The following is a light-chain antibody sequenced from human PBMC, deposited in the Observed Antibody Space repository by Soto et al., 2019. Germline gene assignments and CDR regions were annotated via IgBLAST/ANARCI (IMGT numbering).Light chain of an antibody. CDR1: SSNIGAGYD. CDR2: GNT. CDR3: QSYDSSLSAVV. V-gene: IGLV1-40*01. J-gene: IGLJ2*01. Sequence: QPVLTQPPSVSGAPGQRVTISCTGSSSNIGAGYDVHWYQHLPGTAPKLVIYGNTHRPSGVPDRFSGSKSGTSASLAITGLQAEDDADYYCQSYDSSLSAVVFGGGTKLTVL.